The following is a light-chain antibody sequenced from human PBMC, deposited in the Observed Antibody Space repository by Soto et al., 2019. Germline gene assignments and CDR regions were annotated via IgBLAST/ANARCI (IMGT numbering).Light chain of an antibody. CDR1: SSDVGGYNY. Sequence: QSALTQPASVSGTPGQSITIYCTGSSSDVGGYNYVSWYQQHPGKAPKLMIYDVSDRPSGVSNRFSGSKSGNTASLTISGLQAEDEAEYYCSSYTSSNTYVFGTGTKVTVL. J-gene: IGLJ1*01. V-gene: IGLV2-14*03. CDR2: DVS. CDR3: SSYTSSNTYV.